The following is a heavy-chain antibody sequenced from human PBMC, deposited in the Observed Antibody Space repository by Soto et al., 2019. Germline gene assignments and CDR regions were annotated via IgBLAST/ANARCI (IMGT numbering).Heavy chain of an antibody. J-gene: IGHJ6*02. D-gene: IGHD5-12*01. CDR3: ASPAEDIVATNGYYYYGMDV. Sequence: QVQLVQSGAEVKKPGSSVKVSCKASGGTFSSYTISWVRQAPGQGLEWMGRIIPILGIANYAQKFQGRVTITADKSTSTAYMELSSLRSEDTAVYYCASPAEDIVATNGYYYYGMDVWGQGTTVTVSS. V-gene: IGHV1-69*02. CDR2: IIPILGIA. CDR1: GGTFSSYT.